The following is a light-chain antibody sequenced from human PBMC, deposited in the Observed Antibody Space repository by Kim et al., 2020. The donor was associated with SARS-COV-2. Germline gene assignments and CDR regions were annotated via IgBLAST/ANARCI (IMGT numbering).Light chain of an antibody. CDR3: AAWDDSPV. CDR1: SSNIGSNY. Sequence: ELTQPPSASGTPGQRVTISCSGSSSNIGSNYVYWYQQLPGTAPKLRIYRNNQRPSGVPHRFSGAKSGTSASLAISGLRSADEADYYCAAWDDSPVFGGGTQLTVL. J-gene: IGLJ2*01. V-gene: IGLV1-47*01. CDR2: RNN.